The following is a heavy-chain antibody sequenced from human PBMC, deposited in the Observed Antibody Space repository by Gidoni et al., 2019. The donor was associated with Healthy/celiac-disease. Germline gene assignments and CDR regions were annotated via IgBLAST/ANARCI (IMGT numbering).Heavy chain of an antibody. J-gene: IGHJ4*02. V-gene: IGHV3-21*01. CDR1: GFTFSSQS. CDR3: ARPNGYCSSTSCYGDYYFDY. D-gene: IGHD2-2*03. CDR2: ISSSSRYI. Sequence: EVQLGESGGGLVKPGGSVRLSCAASGFTFSSQSRTWVRQAPGKGLEWVSSISSSSRYIYDADSVKGRFTISRDNAKNSLYLQMNSLRAEDTAVYYCARPNGYCSSTSCYGDYYFDYWGQGTLVTVSS.